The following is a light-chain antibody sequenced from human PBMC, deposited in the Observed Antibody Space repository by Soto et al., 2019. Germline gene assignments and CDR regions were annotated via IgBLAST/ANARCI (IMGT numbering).Light chain of an antibody. CDR2: GAS. CDR1: QGISSN. CDR3: QHYNKWPFT. V-gene: IGKV3-15*01. Sequence: EIVMTQSPATLSVSPGERATLSCRASQGISSNLAWYQQKPSQAPRLLIFGASSRATGIPARFSGSGSGTEFTLTISSLQSEDFAVYYCQHYNKWPFTFGPGTKVDIK. J-gene: IGKJ3*01.